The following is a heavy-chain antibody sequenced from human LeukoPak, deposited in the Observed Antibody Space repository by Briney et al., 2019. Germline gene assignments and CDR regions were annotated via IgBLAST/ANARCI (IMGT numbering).Heavy chain of an antibody. V-gene: IGHV3-74*01. CDR3: ARAPNWVAGTAFDY. CDR1: EFTFSSYW. CDR2: INSDGSST. Sequence: GGSLRLSCAASEFTFSSYWMHWVRQAPGKGLVWVSRINSDGSSTSYADSVKGRFTISRDNAKNTLYLQMNSLRAEDTAVYYCARAPNWVAGTAFDYWGQGTLVTVSS. J-gene: IGHJ4*02. D-gene: IGHD6-19*01.